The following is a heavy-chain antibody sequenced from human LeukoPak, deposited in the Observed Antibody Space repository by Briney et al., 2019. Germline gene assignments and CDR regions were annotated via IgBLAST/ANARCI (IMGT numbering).Heavy chain of an antibody. CDR3: ARVGGSYYYDSSGYYYRY. V-gene: IGHV1-46*01. Sequence: ASVKLSCKASGYTFTSYYMHWVRQAPGQGREWMGIINPSGGSTSYAQKFQGRVTMTRDTSTSTVYMELSSLRSEDTAVYYCARVGGSYYYDSSGYYYRYWGQGTLVTVSS. CDR2: INPSGGST. J-gene: IGHJ4*02. CDR1: GYTFTSYY. D-gene: IGHD3-22*01.